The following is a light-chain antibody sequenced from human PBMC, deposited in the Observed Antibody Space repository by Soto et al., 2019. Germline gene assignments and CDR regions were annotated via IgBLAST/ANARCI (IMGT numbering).Light chain of an antibody. CDR3: QQYDNLPLI. CDR2: DAS. CDR1: QDIRKY. Sequence: DIQMTQSPSSLSASVGDEVTITCQATQDIRKYLNWYQQKPGKAPKLLIYDASSLETGVPSRFSGSGSGTDFTLTISSLQPEDFATYYCQQYDNLPLIFGQGTRLEIK. V-gene: IGKV1-33*01. J-gene: IGKJ5*01.